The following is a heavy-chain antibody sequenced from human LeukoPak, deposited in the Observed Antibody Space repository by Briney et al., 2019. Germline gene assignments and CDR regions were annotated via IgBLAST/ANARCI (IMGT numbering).Heavy chain of an antibody. J-gene: IGHJ4*02. CDR3: AKGRGYTYGFTRRARTKSRLDY. D-gene: IGHD5-18*01. V-gene: IGHV3-23*01. CDR1: GFTFSSYA. Sequence: GGSLRLSCAASGFTFSSYAMSWVRQAPGKGLEWVSHISGSGGSTYYADSVKSRFTISRDNSKNTLYMQMNSLRVEDTAVYYSAKGRGYTYGFTRRARTKSRLDYCGQGTLVTVSS. CDR2: ISGSGGST.